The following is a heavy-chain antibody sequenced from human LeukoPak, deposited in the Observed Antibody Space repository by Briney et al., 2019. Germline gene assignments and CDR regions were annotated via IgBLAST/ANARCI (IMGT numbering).Heavy chain of an antibody. CDR2: ISAYNGNT. J-gene: IGHJ1*01. CDR3: ARDYCDSSGYYYYFQH. D-gene: IGHD3-22*01. CDR1: GYTFTSYG. V-gene: IGHV1-18*01. Sequence: GASVKVSCKASGYTFTSYGIGWVRQAPGQGLEWMGWISAYNGNTNYAQKLQGRVTMTTDTSTSTAYMELRSLRSDDTAVYYCARDYCDSSGYYYYFQHWGQGTLVTVSS.